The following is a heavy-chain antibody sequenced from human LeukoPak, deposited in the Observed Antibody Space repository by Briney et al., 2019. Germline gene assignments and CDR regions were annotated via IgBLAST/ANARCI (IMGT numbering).Heavy chain of an antibody. D-gene: IGHD3-10*01. Sequence: PSETLSLTCNVSGASISSYYWSWIRQPAGKGLEWIGRIYTTGSTNYNPSLKSRVTMSVDTSKNQFSLKLSSVTAADTAVYYCARGLGIAEYFQHWGQGTLVTVSS. CDR3: ARGLGIAEYFQH. CDR1: GASISSYY. V-gene: IGHV4-4*07. CDR2: IYTTGST. J-gene: IGHJ1*01.